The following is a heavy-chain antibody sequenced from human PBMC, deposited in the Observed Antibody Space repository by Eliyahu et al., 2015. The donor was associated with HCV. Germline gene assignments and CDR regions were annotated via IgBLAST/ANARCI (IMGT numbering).Heavy chain of an antibody. V-gene: IGHV5-10-1*03. CDR1: GYPFSSYW. CDR2: IDPSDSYT. D-gene: IGHD2-15*01. J-gene: IGHJ4*02. Sequence: EVQLVQSGAEVKKSGESLRISCQASGYPFSSYWINWVRQMPGKGLEWMGKIDPSDSYTKYSPSFQGHVTISTDKSITTAYLQWSSLEASDTAIYYCARHLSVGDIDGFGYWGQGTLVTVSS. CDR3: ARHLSVGDIDGFGY.